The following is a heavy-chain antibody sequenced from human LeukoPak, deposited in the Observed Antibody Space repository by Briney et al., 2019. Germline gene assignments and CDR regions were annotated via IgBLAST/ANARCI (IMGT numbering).Heavy chain of an antibody. Sequence: PSETLSLTCAVYGGSFSGYYWSWIRQPPGKGLEWIGKINHSGSTNYNPSLKSRVTISVDTSKSQCSLKLSSVTAADTAVYYCASLFVVVPAAMGGSDYWGQGTLVTVSS. D-gene: IGHD2-2*01. CDR3: ASLFVVVPAAMGGSDY. CDR2: INHSGST. J-gene: IGHJ4*02. CDR1: GGSFSGYY. V-gene: IGHV4-34*01.